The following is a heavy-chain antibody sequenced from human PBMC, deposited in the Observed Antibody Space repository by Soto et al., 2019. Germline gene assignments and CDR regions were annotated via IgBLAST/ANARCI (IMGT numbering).Heavy chain of an antibody. CDR1: GFTFTSSA. J-gene: IGHJ6*02. V-gene: IGHV1-58*01. CDR2: IVVGSGNT. Sequence: SVKVSCKASGFTFTSSAVQWVRQARGQRLEWIGWIVVGSGNTNYAQKFQERVTITRDMSTSTAYMELSSLRSEDTAVYYCAARGVVYAILTYYYYYGMDVWGQGTTVTVSS. CDR3: AARGVVYAILTYYYYYGMDV. D-gene: IGHD2-8*02.